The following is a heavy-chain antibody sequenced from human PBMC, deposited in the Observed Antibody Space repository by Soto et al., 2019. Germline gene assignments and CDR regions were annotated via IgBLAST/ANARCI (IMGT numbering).Heavy chain of an antibody. V-gene: IGHV4-39*01. Sequence: SETLSLTCTVSGGSISNPSYYWGWVRQPPGKGLEWIGDIFYTGRTYYSPSLKSRVTISVDTSKEQFSLNLTTVTAADTAVYFCAVLDFRIATDSHGRSNWLGPSGPGTL. D-gene: IGHD2-21*01. CDR2: IFYTGRT. CDR3: AVLDFRIATDSHGRSNWLGP. CDR1: GGSISNPSYY. J-gene: IGHJ5*02.